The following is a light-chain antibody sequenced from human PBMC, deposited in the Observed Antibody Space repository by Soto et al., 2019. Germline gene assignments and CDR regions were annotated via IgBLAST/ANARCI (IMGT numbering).Light chain of an antibody. J-gene: IGLJ2*01. V-gene: IGLV2-8*01. CDR2: EVS. CDR3: CSYGGNNNLI. Sequence: QSALTQPPSASGSPGQSVTISCTGTSSDVGGYNFVSWYQKYPGKAPKLLIFEVSKRPSGVPDRFSGSKSGNTASLRVSRLQAEDEADYYCCSYGGNNNLIFGAGTKLTVL. CDR1: SSDVGGYNF.